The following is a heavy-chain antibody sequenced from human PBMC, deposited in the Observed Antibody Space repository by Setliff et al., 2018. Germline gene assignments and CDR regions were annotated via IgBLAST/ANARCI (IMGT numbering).Heavy chain of an antibody. CDR2: ISPYNGDT. CDR1: GFSFTTFG. Sequence: ASVKVSCKTSGFSFTTFGFSWVRQAPGQGLEWIGWISPYNGDTKYAQKLQDRVTMTIDTSTSTAYVEVRSLRSDDTALYYCARSPPNRGVGQGHHMDVWGKGTSVTVSS. J-gene: IGHJ6*03. V-gene: IGHV1-18*01. D-gene: IGHD1-26*01. CDR3: ARSPPNRGVGQGHHMDV.